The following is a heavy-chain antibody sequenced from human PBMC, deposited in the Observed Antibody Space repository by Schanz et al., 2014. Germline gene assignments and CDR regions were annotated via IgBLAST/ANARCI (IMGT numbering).Heavy chain of an antibody. V-gene: IGHV3-15*05. CDR3: QYSAY. J-gene: IGHJ4*02. D-gene: IGHD2-15*01. Sequence: VQLVESGGGVVQPGNSLRLSCAASGFTVSSNYMSWVRQAPGKGLEWVGRIKSKVDGGTTDYAAPVKGRFTISRDDSKDTLYLQVNSLKTEDTAVYYCQYSAYRGQGTLVTVSS. CDR2: IKSKVDGGTT. CDR1: GFTVSSNY.